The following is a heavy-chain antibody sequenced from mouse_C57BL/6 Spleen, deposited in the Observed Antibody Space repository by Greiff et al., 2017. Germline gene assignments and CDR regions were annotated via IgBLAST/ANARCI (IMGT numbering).Heavy chain of an antibody. CDR3: ARSRGSSYVGVDY. CDR2: IDPSDSYT. CDR1: GYTFTSYW. Sequence: VQLQQPGAELVMPGASVKLSCKASGYTFTSYWMHWVKQRPGQGLEWIGEIDPSDSYTKYNQKFKGKSTLTVDKSSSTAYMQLSSLTSEDSAVYYCARSRGSSYVGVDYWGQGTTLTVSS. D-gene: IGHD1-1*01. J-gene: IGHJ2*01. V-gene: IGHV1-69*01.